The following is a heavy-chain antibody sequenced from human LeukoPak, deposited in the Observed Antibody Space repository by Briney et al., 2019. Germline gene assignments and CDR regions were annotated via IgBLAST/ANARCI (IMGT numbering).Heavy chain of an antibody. J-gene: IGHJ4*02. CDR3: ASGPRVGARDY. D-gene: IGHD1-26*01. CDR2: INHSGST. CDR1: GGSFSGYY. Sequence: SETLSLTCAVYGGSFSGYYGSWIRQPPGKGLEWIGEINHSGSTTYNPSLKSRVTISVDTSKNQFSLKLSSVTAADTAVYYCASGPRVGARDYWGQGTLVTVSS. V-gene: IGHV4-34*01.